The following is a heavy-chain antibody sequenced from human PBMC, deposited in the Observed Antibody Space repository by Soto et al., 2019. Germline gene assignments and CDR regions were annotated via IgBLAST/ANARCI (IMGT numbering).Heavy chain of an antibody. CDR3: AKPWGSHSVYYYNYGMEV. V-gene: IGHV3-30*18. D-gene: IGHD3-16*01. Sequence: QVQLVESGGGVVQPGRSLRLSCAASGFNFSTYGMHWVRQAPGKGLEWVALMSYDGSHKYYADSVKGRFTISRDNSETTLYLQMNSLRAEDTAVYYCAKPWGSHSVYYYNYGMEVWGQGTTVTVSS. CDR2: MSYDGSHK. CDR1: GFNFSTYG. J-gene: IGHJ6*02.